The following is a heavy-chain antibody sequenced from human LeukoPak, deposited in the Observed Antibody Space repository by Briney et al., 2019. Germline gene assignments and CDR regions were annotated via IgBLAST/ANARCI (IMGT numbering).Heavy chain of an antibody. J-gene: IGHJ4*02. V-gene: IGHV3-23*01. Sequence: PGVSLTLSCAASGFTFSSYPMMCLPHAPGEGRVGVSSIRGSGGSTYYAHSVKGRFTISRDNSKNALYLQMRGLRAEDTAVYYCARDPPNDAAARGYFDYWGQGNLVTVSS. D-gene: IGHD6-13*01. CDR3: ARDPPNDAAARGYFDY. CDR2: IRGSGGST. CDR1: GFTFSSYP.